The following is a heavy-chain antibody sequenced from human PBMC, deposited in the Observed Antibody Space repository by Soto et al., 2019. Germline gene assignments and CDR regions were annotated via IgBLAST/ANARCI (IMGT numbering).Heavy chain of an antibody. CDR1: GFTFSTYA. CDR3: AKGAIYDWNRVLND. J-gene: IGHJ4*02. D-gene: IGHD1-20*01. CDR2: ISGGGGNS. Sequence: EVQVLESGGGLVQPGGSLRLSCEASGFTFSTYAMIWVRQAPGNGLERVSGISGGGGNSYYADSVKGRFTISRDNSKSTVYLQMNSLRSDDTAVYYCAKGAIYDWNRVLNDWGQGTLVAVSS. V-gene: IGHV3-23*01.